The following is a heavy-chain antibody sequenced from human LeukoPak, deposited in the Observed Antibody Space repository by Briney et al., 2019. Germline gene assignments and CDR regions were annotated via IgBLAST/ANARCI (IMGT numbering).Heavy chain of an antibody. Sequence: SETLSLTCTVSGGSVSSGSYYWSWIRQPPGKGLEWIGYIYSSGSTNYKPSLKSRVTISKDTSKNQFSLKLTSVTAADTAVYYCARDVKRRIFDYWGQGTLVTVSS. CDR3: ARDVKRRIFDY. V-gene: IGHV4-61*01. D-gene: IGHD2-15*01. J-gene: IGHJ4*02. CDR1: GGSVSSGSYY. CDR2: IYSSGST.